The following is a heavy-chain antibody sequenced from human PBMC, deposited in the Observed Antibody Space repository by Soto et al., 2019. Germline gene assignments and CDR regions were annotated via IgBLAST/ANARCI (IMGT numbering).Heavy chain of an antibody. CDR1: GYTFTGYY. D-gene: IGHD6-13*01. V-gene: IGHV1-2*02. Sequence: ASVKVSCKASGYTFTGYYMHWVRQAPGQGLEWTGWINPNSGGTNYAQKFQGRVTMTRDTSISTAYMELSRLRSDDTAVYHCAREYSSPNDAFDIWGQGTMVTVSS. CDR2: INPNSGGT. J-gene: IGHJ3*02. CDR3: AREYSSPNDAFDI.